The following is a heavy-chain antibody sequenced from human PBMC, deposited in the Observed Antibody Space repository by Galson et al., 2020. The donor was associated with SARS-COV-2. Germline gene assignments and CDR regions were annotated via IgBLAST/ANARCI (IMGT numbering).Heavy chain of an antibody. CDR3: TTDPVVVVIISQRIRYFDY. CDR2: IKSKTDGGTT. CDR1: GFTFSNAW. J-gene: IGHJ4*02. Sequence: GGSLRLSCAASGFTFSNAWMSWVRQAPGKGLEWVGRIKSKTDGGTTDYAAPVKGRFTISRDDSKNTLYLQMNSLKTEDTAVYYCTTDPVVVVIISQRIRYFDYWGQGTLVTVSS. V-gene: IGHV3-15*01. D-gene: IGHD3-22*01.